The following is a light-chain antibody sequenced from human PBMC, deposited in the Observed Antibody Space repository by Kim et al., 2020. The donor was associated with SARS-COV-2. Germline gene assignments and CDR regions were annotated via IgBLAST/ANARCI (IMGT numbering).Light chain of an antibody. CDR3: AAWDDSLNGWV. CDR1: NSNIGINT. Sequence: GQRVTISCSGSNSNIGINTVNWYQQFPGTAPKVLIYSNSQRPSGVPDRFSGSKSGTSASLAIRRLQSEDEADYYCAAWDDSLNGWVFGGGTKLTVL. V-gene: IGLV1-44*01. J-gene: IGLJ3*02. CDR2: SNS.